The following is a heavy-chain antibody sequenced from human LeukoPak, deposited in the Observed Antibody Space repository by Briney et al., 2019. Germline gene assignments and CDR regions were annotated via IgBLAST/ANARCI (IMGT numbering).Heavy chain of an antibody. V-gene: IGHV3-53*01. CDR3: AKSQEYCSSTSCYSGGYYYYMDV. D-gene: IGHD2-2*02. CDR1: GFNVNSYY. J-gene: IGHJ6*03. Sequence: PGGSLRLSCAASGFNVNSYYMSWVRQAPGMGLEWVSALSSGDNTHYADSVNGRFTISRDNSKNTLYLQLNSLRAEDTAVYYCAKSQEYCSSTSCYSGGYYYYMDVWGKGTTVTVSS. CDR2: LSSGDNT.